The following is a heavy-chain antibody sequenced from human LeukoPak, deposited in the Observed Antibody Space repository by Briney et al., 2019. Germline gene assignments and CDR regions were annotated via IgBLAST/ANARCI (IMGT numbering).Heavy chain of an antibody. V-gene: IGHV4-39*01. CDR1: GGFLSSGDEY. CDR3: ARHRDGGILNLYHFHGMDV. D-gene: IGHD3-16*01. J-gene: IGHJ6*02. Sequence: PSETLSLTCTVSGGSISVSGGFLSSGDEYWDWVRQPPGQGLEWIGCIYYSGTTYYSPSPKSRVTMSVDTSKNQFFLNLTSVTAADTAVYYCARHRDGGILNLYHFHGMDVWGLGTTVTVSS. CDR2: IYYSGTT.